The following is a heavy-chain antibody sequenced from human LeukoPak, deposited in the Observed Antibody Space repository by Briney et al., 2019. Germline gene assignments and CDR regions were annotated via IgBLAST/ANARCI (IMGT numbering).Heavy chain of an antibody. V-gene: IGHV1-18*01. CDR2: IIAYNGNT. D-gene: IGHD3-22*01. CDR3: ARVGRYDSSGYYYGDAFDI. J-gene: IGHJ3*02. Sequence: ASVKVSCKASGYTFTSYGISWVRQAPGQGLEWMGWIIAYNGNTNYAQKLQGRVTMTTDTSTSTAYMELRSLRSDDTAVYYCARVGRYDSSGYYYGDAFDIWGQGTMVTVSS. CDR1: GYTFTSYG.